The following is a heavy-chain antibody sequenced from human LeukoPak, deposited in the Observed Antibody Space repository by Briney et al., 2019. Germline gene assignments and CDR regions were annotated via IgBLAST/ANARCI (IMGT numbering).Heavy chain of an antibody. CDR3: AKESGYDVDLEY. D-gene: IGHD5-12*01. CDR2: INTDGSTT. CDR1: GFAFSTYW. V-gene: IGHV3-74*01. J-gene: IGHJ4*02. Sequence: GGSLRLSCAGSGFAFSTYWMHWVRQAPGGGLVWVSGINTDGSTTSYADSVKGRFTISRDNAKNTVYLQMSSLRAEDTAVYYCAKESGYDVDLEYWGQGALVTVSS.